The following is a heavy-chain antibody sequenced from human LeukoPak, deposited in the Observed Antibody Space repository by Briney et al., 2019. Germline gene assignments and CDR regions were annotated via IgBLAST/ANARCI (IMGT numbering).Heavy chain of an antibody. CDR3: ARDQEGFDY. J-gene: IGHJ4*02. V-gene: IGHV1-46*01. Sequence: ASVKVSCKASGYTFTSNYIHWVRQAPGQGLEWMGMIYPRDGSTSYAQKFQGRVTVTRDTSTSTVHMELSGLRSGGTAVYYCARDQEGFDYWGQGTLVTVSS. CDR1: GYTFTSNY. CDR2: IYPRDGST.